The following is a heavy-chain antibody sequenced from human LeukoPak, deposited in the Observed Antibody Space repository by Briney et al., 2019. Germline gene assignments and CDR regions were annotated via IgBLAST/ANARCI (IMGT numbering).Heavy chain of an antibody. CDR1: GFTFSDFA. Sequence: GGSLRLSCAASGFTFSDFAMSWVRHAPGKGLECVSVISSSGGSTYSADSVKARFTISRDNSKHTLYLQMNSLTADDTAVYYCAKGHSDYGTGFDLWGQGTLVTVPS. J-gene: IGHJ4*02. D-gene: IGHD4-17*01. CDR2: ISSSGGST. CDR3: AKGHSDYGTGFDL. V-gene: IGHV3-23*01.